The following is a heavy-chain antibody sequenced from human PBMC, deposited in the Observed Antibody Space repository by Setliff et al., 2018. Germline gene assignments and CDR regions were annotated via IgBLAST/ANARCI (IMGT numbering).Heavy chain of an antibody. CDR1: GGSISSTNHY. J-gene: IGHJ6*02. CDR3: ARGGLWFGELLWKYYYYGMDV. D-gene: IGHD3-10*01. Sequence: SETLSLTCTVSGGSISSTNHYWSWIRQPPGKGLEWIGDLSYSGSTKYNPSLKNRVTISVDTSKKQSSLKLNSVTAADTAVYYCARGGLWFGELLWKYYYYGMDVWGQGTTVTVSS. CDR2: LSYSGST. V-gene: IGHV4-61*05.